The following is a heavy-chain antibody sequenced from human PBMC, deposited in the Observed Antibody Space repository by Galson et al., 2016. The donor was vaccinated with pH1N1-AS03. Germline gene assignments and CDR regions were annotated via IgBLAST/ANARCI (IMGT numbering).Heavy chain of an antibody. D-gene: IGHD1-1*01. J-gene: IGHJ4*02. CDR3: VTNALKVRVDY. CDR2: NRYYGSSE. Sequence: SLRLSCAASGFTLRTYDMHWVRQAPGKGLEWVGINRYYGSSEYYGDSMKGRISISRDNSQNTISLQMNSLRVEDTAVYYCVTNALKVRVDYWGQGTLVTVSS. CDR1: GFTLRTYD. V-gene: IGHV3-30*02.